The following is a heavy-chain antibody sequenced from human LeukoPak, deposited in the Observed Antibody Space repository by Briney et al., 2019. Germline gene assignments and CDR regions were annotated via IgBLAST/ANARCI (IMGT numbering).Heavy chain of an antibody. V-gene: IGHV4-59*08. Sequence: SETLSLTCTVSGGSISSYYWSWIRQPPGKGLEWIGYIYYSGSTNYNPSLKSRVTISVDTSKNQFSLKLSSVTAADTAVYYCARRAGGGNYFDYWGQGTLVTVPS. CDR3: ARRAGGGNYFDY. D-gene: IGHD3-16*01. CDR2: IYYSGST. CDR1: GGSISSYY. J-gene: IGHJ4*02.